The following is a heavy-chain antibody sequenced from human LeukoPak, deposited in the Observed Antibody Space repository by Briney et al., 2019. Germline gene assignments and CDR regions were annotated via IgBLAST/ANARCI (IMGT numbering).Heavy chain of an antibody. J-gene: IGHJ4*02. CDR2: IHSGGST. V-gene: IGHV3-53*01. CDR1: GFTVSSNY. Sequence: PGGSLRLSCAASGFTVSSNYMSWVRPAPGKGLEWVSVIHSGGSTYYADSVKGRFTISRDNSKNTLYLQMNSLRADDTAVYYCARSRDGYNYIPDYWGQGTLVTVSS. CDR3: ARSRDGYNYIPDY. D-gene: IGHD5-24*01.